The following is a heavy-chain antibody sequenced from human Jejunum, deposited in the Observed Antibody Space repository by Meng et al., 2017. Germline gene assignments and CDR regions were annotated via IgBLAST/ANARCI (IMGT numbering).Heavy chain of an antibody. CDR1: GDSISGSPYY. V-gene: IGHV4-39*07. CDR2: VYYSGST. CDR3: ARDHGSSNWFYY. J-gene: IGHJ4*02. D-gene: IGHD6-13*01. Sequence: SETLSLTCTVSGDSISGSPYYWGRIRQPPGKGLEWIGTVYYSGSTYYNPSLKNRVTVSEDTSKNQFSLKLSSVTAADTAVYYCARDHGSSNWFYYWGQGTLVTVSS.